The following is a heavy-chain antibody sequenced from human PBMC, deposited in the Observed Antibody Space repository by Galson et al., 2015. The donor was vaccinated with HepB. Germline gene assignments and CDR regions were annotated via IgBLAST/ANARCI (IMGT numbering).Heavy chain of an antibody. CDR3: ASASSGWYGMDV. D-gene: IGHD6-19*01. CDR2: INPSGGST. J-gene: IGHJ6*02. V-gene: IGHV1-46*01. Sequence: SVKVSCKASGYTFTSYYMHWVRQAPGQGLEWMGIINPSGGSTSYAQKFQGRVTMTRDTSTSTVYMELSSLRSEDTAAYYCASASSGWYGMDVWGQGTTVTVSS. CDR1: GYTFTSYY.